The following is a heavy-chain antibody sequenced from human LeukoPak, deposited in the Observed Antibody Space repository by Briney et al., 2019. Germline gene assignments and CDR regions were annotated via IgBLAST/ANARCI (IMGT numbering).Heavy chain of an antibody. CDR2: ISSSGSTI. J-gene: IGHJ4*02. CDR3: ARSADSSGYAKFDY. Sequence: GGSLRLSCAASGFTFSDYYMSWIRQAPGKGLEWVSYISSSGSTIYYADSVKGRFTISRDNAKNSLYLQMNSLRTEDTAVYYCARSADSSGYAKFDYWGQGTLVTVSS. CDR1: GFTFSDYY. D-gene: IGHD3-22*01. V-gene: IGHV3-11*04.